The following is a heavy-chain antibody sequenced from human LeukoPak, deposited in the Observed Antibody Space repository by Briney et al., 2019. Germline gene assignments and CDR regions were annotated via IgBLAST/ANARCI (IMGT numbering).Heavy chain of an antibody. V-gene: IGHV4-34*01. CDR3: ARGENRITIFGVVINPHPQFDY. CDR2: INHSGST. D-gene: IGHD3-3*01. Sequence: SETLSLTCAVYGGSFSGYYWSWIRQPPGKGLEWIGEINHSGSTNYNPSLKSRVTISVDTSKNQFSLKLSSVTAADTAVYYCARGENRITIFGVVINPHPQFDYWGQGTLVTVSS. CDR1: GGSFSGYY. J-gene: IGHJ4*02.